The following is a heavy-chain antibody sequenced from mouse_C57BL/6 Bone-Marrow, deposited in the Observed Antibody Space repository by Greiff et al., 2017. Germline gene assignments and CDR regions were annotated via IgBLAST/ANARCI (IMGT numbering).Heavy chain of an antibody. Sequence: QVQLQQPGAELVKPGASVKMSCKASGYTFTSYWITWVKQRPGQGLEWIGDIYPGSGSTNYNEKFKSKATLTVDTSSSTAYMQRSSLTSEDAAVYSCARPLYWYFDVWGTGTTVTVSS. D-gene: IGHD6-1*01. J-gene: IGHJ1*03. CDR3: ARPLYWYFDV. CDR1: GYTFTSYW. CDR2: IYPGSGST. V-gene: IGHV1-55*01.